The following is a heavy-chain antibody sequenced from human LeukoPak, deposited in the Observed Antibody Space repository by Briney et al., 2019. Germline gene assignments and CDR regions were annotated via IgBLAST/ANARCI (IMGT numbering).Heavy chain of an antibody. J-gene: IGHJ4*02. CDR1: GFTFSSYS. CDR2: ISSRSSTI. D-gene: IGHD5-24*01. CDR3: ARARLHHDY. Sequence: PGGSLRLSCAASGFTFSSYSMNWIRQAPGKGLEWVSYISSRSSTIYYADSVKGRFTISRDNAKNSLYLQMNSLRAEDTAVYYCARARLHHDYWGQGTLVTVSS. V-gene: IGHV3-48*01.